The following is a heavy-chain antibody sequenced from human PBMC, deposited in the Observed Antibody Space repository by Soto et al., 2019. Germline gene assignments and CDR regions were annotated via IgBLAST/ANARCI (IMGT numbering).Heavy chain of an antibody. V-gene: IGHV1-2*04. D-gene: IGHD2-8*01. CDR1: GYSFTDYH. Sequence: SVKDSCKASGYSFTDYHIHLGRQAPVQGLEWLGRINPKSGGTSTAQKFQGWVTMTTDTSISTASMELTRLTSDDTAIYYCARGDSTDCSNGVCSYFYNHDMDVWGQGTTVTVSS. CDR3: ARGDSTDCSNGVCSYFYNHDMDV. CDR2: INPKSGGT. J-gene: IGHJ6*02.